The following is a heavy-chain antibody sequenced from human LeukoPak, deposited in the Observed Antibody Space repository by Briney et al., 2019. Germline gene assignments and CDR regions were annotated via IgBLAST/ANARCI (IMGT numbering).Heavy chain of an antibody. Sequence: SQTLSLTCTVSGGSISSGSYYWSWIRQPAGKGLEWIGRIYTSGSTNYNPSLKSRVTISVDASKNQFSLKLSSVTAADTAVYYCASQTMVRGVPGYFDYWGQGTLVTVSS. J-gene: IGHJ4*02. CDR2: IYTSGST. CDR3: ASQTMVRGVPGYFDY. V-gene: IGHV4-61*02. D-gene: IGHD3-10*01. CDR1: GGSISSGSYY.